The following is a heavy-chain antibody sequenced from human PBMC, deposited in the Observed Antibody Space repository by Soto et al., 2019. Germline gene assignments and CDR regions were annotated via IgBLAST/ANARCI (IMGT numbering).Heavy chain of an antibody. CDR2: ISFDGSNK. CDR1: GFTFTSYA. CDR3: ARESPEYCIGGNCYSLFDP. V-gene: IGHV3-30-3*01. D-gene: IGHD2-15*01. Sequence: LRLSCAASGFTFTSYAMHWVRQAPGKGLEWLAVISFDGSNKYYADSVKGRFTISRDNSKNTLYLQMNSLRVEDTAVYYCARESPEYCIGGNCYSLFDPWGQGTPVTVSS. J-gene: IGHJ5*02.